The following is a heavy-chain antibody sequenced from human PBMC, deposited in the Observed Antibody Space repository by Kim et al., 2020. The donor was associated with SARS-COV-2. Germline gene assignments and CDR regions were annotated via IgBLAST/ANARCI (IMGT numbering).Heavy chain of an antibody. CDR1: GGSISSGGYY. CDR3: ARDPAPTLRSFDWTHYWYFDL. Sequence: SETLSLTCTVSGGSISSGGYYWSWIRQHPGKGLEWIVYINYSGSTYYNPSLKSRLTIAVDTSKNQFSLKLSAVTAAYTAVYYCARDPAPTLRSFDWTHYWYFDLWGRGTLVTVSS. V-gene: IGHV4-31*03. D-gene: IGHD3-9*01. J-gene: IGHJ2*01. CDR2: INYSGST.